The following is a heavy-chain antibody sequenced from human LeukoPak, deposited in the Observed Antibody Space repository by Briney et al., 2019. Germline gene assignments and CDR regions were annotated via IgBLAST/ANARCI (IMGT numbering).Heavy chain of an antibody. CDR3: ARATMVRGVTTEYYYYGMDV. Sequence: GGSLRLSCAASGVTFSSYSMNWVRQAPGKGLEWVSSISCSSSYIYYADSVKGRFTISRDNAKNSLYLQMNSLRAEDTAVYYCARATMVRGVTTEYYYYGMDVWGQGTTVTVSS. CDR1: GVTFSSYS. D-gene: IGHD3-10*01. CDR2: ISCSSSYI. V-gene: IGHV3-21*01. J-gene: IGHJ6*02.